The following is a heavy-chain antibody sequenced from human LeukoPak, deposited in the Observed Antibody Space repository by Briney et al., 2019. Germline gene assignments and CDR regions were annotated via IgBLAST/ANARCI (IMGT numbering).Heavy chain of an antibody. CDR1: GYTFTGYY. Sequence: GASVKVSCKASGYTFTGYYMHWVRQAPGQGLEWMGWINPNSGGTNYAQKFQGWVTMTRDTSISTAYMELSRLRSDDTAVYYCARVRLHGGPVSGAFDIWGQGTMVTVSS. V-gene: IGHV1-2*04. J-gene: IGHJ3*02. D-gene: IGHD4-23*01. CDR3: ARVRLHGGPVSGAFDI. CDR2: INPNSGGT.